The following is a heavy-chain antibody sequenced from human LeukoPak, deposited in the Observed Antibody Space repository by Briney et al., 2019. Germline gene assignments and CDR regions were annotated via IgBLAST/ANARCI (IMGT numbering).Heavy chain of an antibody. CDR3: ARGRNSSSWYWGYYYYYYMDV. J-gene: IGHJ6*03. CDR1: GGSISSYY. Sequence: PSETLSLTCTVSGGSISSYYWSWIRQPAGKGLEWIGRIYTSGSTNYNPSLKSRVTMSVDTSKNQFSLKLSSVTAADTAVYCCARGRNSSSWYWGYYYYYYMDVWGKGTTVTVSS. CDR2: IYTSGST. D-gene: IGHD6-13*01. V-gene: IGHV4-4*07.